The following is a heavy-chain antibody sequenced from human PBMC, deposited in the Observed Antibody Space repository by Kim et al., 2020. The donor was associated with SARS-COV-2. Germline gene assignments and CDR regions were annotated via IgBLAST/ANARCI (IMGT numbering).Heavy chain of an antibody. CDR2: IYYSGST. D-gene: IGHD4-17*01. V-gene: IGHV4-31*03. J-gene: IGHJ6*02. CDR1: GGSISSGGYY. CDR3: ARESPTVTTATYYYGMDV. Sequence: SETLSLTCTVSGGSISSGGYYWSWIRQHPGKGLEWIGYIYYSGSTYYNPSLKSRVTISVDTSKNQFSLKLSSVTAADTAVYYCARESPTVTTATYYYGMDVWGQGTTVTVSS.